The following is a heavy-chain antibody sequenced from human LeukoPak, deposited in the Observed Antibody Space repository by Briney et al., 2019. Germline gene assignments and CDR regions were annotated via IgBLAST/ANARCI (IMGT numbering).Heavy chain of an antibody. Sequence: NAGGSLRLSCAASGFTFTNAWMNWVRQAPGKGLEWVGRIKSKADGETIDYAAPVKGRFTFSRDDSKNMLYLQMNSLKSEDTAVYYCSTLTSRGLSDYWGQGTLVTVSS. D-gene: IGHD1-20*01. CDR1: GFTFTNAW. CDR2: IKSKADGETI. V-gene: IGHV3-15*07. J-gene: IGHJ4*02. CDR3: STLTSRGLSDY.